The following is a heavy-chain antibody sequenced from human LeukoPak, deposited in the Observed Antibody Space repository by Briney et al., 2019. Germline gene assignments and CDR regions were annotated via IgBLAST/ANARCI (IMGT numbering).Heavy chain of an antibody. J-gene: IGHJ3*02. CDR1: GGSISSYY. Sequence: SETLSLTCTVSGGSISSYYWSWIRQPAGKGLEWIGRIYTSGSTNYNPSLKSRVTMSVDTSKNQFSLKLSSVTAADTAVYYCARVDTNRESVDDAIDIWGQGTMVTVSS. D-gene: IGHD3-10*01. CDR3: ARVDTNRESVDDAIDI. CDR2: IYTSGST. V-gene: IGHV4-4*07.